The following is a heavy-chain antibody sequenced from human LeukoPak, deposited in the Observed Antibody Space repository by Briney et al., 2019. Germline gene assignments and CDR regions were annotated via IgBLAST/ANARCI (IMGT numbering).Heavy chain of an antibody. D-gene: IGHD3-22*01. J-gene: IGHJ4*02. CDR1: GFTFSSYA. CDR2: ISYDGSNK. V-gene: IGHV3-30-3*01. Sequence: GGSLRLSCAAPGFTFSSYAMHWVRQAPGKGLEWVAVISYDGSNKYYADSVKGRFTISRDNSKNTLYLQMNSLRAEDTAVYYCARDCQSRGYYQENYFDYWGQGTLVTVSS. CDR3: ARDCQSRGYYQENYFDY.